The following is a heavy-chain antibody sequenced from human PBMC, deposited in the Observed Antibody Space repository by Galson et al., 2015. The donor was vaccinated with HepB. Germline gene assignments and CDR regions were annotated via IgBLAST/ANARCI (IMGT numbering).Heavy chain of an antibody. D-gene: IGHD7-27*01. CDR1: GGSLSTYY. Sequence: ETLSLTCVVNGGSLSTYYWSWIRQSPGKGLEWIGEINHSGTTNYSPSLKSRVSISIDTSKNQFSLKLNSVTAADTAVYYCARPWGHLDVWGQGTTVTVSS. CDR2: INHSGTT. J-gene: IGHJ6*02. CDR3: ARPWGHLDV. V-gene: IGHV4-34*01.